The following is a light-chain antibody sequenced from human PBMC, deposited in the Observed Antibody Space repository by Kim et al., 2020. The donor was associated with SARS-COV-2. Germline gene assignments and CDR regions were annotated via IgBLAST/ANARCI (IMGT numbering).Light chain of an antibody. Sequence: GKTVTNSYTRSRGRMATNYVQWYQQRPGSAPTAVIYEDNQRPSGVPDRFSGSIDSSSNSASLTISGLKTEDEADYYCQSYDSSNWVFGGGTQLTVL. CDR2: EDN. CDR3: QSYDSSNWV. J-gene: IGLJ3*02. V-gene: IGLV6-57*03. CDR1: RGRMATNY.